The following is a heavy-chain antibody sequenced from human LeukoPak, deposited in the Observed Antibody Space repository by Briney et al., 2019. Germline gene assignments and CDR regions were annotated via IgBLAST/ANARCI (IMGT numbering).Heavy chain of an antibody. Sequence: PSETLSLTCAVSGGSISSSNWWSWVRQPPGKGLEWIGEIYHSGSTNYNPSLKSRVTISVDKSKNQFSLKLSSVTAADTAVYYCARCQEGPAAKVFDFWGQGTLVTVSS. CDR2: IYHSGST. D-gene: IGHD2-2*01. CDR3: ARCQEGPAAKVFDF. CDR1: GGSISSSNW. V-gene: IGHV4-4*02. J-gene: IGHJ4*02.